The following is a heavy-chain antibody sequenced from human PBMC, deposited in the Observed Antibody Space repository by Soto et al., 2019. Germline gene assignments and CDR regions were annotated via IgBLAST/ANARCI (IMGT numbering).Heavy chain of an antibody. J-gene: IGHJ6*03. Sequence: PGGSLRLSCAASGFTFSSYAMSWVRQAPGKGLEWVSVISGSGGSTYYADSVKGRFTISRVNSKNTLFLQMNSLRAEDTAVYYCAKRSRSGYYSWDYYYYYMDVWGKGTTVTVSS. D-gene: IGHD3-3*01. CDR3: AKRSRSGYYSWDYYYYYMDV. V-gene: IGHV3-23*01. CDR2: ISGSGGST. CDR1: GFTFSSYA.